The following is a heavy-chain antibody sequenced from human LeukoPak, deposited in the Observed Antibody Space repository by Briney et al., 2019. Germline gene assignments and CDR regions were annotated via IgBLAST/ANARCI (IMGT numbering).Heavy chain of an antibody. Sequence: PGGSLRLSCAASGFTFSSYAMHWVRQAPGKGLEYVSAISSNRGSTYYANSVKGRFTISRDNSKNTLYLQMGSLRAEDMAVYYCARTDRRDVFDIWGQGTMVTVSS. CDR2: ISSNRGST. J-gene: IGHJ3*02. CDR1: GFTFSSYA. V-gene: IGHV3-64*01. CDR3: ARTDRRDVFDI.